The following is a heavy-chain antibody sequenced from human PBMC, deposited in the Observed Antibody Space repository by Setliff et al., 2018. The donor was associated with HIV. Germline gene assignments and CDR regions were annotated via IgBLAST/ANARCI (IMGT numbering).Heavy chain of an antibody. CDR2: IHSSGST. V-gene: IGHV4-4*09. CDR3: ATLDHSGGNFLAY. J-gene: IGHJ4*02. Sequence: SETLSLACTVSGGSVNDFYCNWIRQPPGKGPEWIGYIHSSGSTIYNPSLKSRITISLDMSKEQFSLELSSATAADTAVYYCATLDHSGGNFLAYWGQGSLVTVSS. D-gene: IGHD2-21*02. CDR1: GGSVNDFY.